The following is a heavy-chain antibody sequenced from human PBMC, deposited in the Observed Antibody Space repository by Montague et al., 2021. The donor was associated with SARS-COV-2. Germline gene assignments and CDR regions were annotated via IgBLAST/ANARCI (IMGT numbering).Heavy chain of an antibody. CDR2: VFYNGYT. CDR3: ARHSVSEDGTFFRSYFDP. J-gene: IGHJ5*02. CDR1: GGTVRDYY. V-gene: IGHV4-59*08. Sequence: SETLSLTCTVSGGTVRDYYWNWLRQTPGKGLEWIGYVFYNGYTXXXPSXXXRVTLSVDTPGNQFFLSLRSVTASDTATYFCARHSVSEDGTFFRSYFDPWGQGAQVIVSS. D-gene: IGHD1-1*01.